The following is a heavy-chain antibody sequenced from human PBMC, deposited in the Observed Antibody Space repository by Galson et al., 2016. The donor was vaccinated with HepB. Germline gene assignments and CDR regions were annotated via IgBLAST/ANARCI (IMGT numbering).Heavy chain of an antibody. J-gene: IGHJ5*02. CDR2: INSSGDST. V-gene: IGHV3-23*01. CDR1: GFTFSSCA. Sequence: LRLSCAASGFTFSSCAMSWVRQAPGKGLEWVSSINSSGDSTYYADSVKGRFTISRDNSKNTLYLQMNSLRAEDTAVYYCATPKWLLFSGSQLWFDPWGQGTLVTVSS. D-gene: IGHD5-18*01. CDR3: ATPKWLLFSGSQLWFDP.